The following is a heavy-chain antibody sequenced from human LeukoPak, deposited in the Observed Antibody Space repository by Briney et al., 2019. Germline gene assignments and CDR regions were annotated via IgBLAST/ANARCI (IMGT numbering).Heavy chain of an antibody. CDR2: IRYDGSNK. D-gene: IGHD2-2*01. V-gene: IGHV3-30*02. CDR3: AKNRRCSSTSCYEFYFDY. J-gene: IGHJ4*02. Sequence: PGGSLRLYCAASGFTFSSYGMLWLRQAPGKGLEWVAFIRYDGSNKYYADSVKGRFTISRDNSKNTLYLQMNSLRAEDTAVYYCAKNRRCSSTSCYEFYFDYWGQGTLVTVSS. CDR1: GFTFSSYG.